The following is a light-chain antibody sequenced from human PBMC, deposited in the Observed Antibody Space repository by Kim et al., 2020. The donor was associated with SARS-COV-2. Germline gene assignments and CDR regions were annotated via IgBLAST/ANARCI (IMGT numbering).Light chain of an antibody. CDR3: QQYDLWPPWT. CDR1: QNLASN. V-gene: IGKV3-15*01. CDR2: GAS. Sequence: SPGESATLSCRASQNLASNLAWYQQKPGQPPRLLISGASTRATGVPPRFSGRGSGTEFTLTISSLQSEDFAVYYCQQYDLWPPWTFGQGTKVDIK. J-gene: IGKJ1*01.